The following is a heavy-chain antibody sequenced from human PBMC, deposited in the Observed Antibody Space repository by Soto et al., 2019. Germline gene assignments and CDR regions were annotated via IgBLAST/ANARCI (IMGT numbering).Heavy chain of an antibody. CDR3: ARYGGYDFYYYYGMDV. Sequence: QVQLMQSGAEVKKPGSSVKVSCKASGGTFSSYTISWVRQAPGQGLEWMGRIIPILGIANYAQKFQGRVTITADKSTSTAYMELSSLRSEDTAVYYCARYGGYDFYYYYGMDVWGQGTTVTVSS. V-gene: IGHV1-69*02. CDR2: IIPILGIA. J-gene: IGHJ6*02. D-gene: IGHD5-12*01. CDR1: GGTFSSYT.